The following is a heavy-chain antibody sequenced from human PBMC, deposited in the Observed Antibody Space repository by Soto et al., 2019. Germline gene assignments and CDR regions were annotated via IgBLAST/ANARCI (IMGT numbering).Heavy chain of an antibody. CDR1: GYSFTSYW. V-gene: IGHV5-10-1*01. CDR2: IDPSDSYT. J-gene: IGHJ6*02. CDR3: ARHESGYDFGGNHSSGIDV. D-gene: IGHD5-12*01. Sequence: ESLKISCKGSGYSFTSYWISWVRQMPGKGLEWMGRIDPSDSYTNYSPSFQGHVTISADKSISTAYLQWSSLKASDTAMYYCARHESGYDFGGNHSSGIDVWAQGATVTVS.